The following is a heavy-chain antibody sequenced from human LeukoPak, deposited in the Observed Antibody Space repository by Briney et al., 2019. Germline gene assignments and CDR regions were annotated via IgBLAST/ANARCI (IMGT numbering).Heavy chain of an antibody. J-gene: IGHJ4*02. CDR1: GFTFSSYA. D-gene: IGHD6-19*01. CDR2: TSGSGGST. V-gene: IGHV3-23*01. Sequence: KSGGSLRLSCAASGFTFSSYAMSWVRQAPGKGLEWVSATSGSGGSTYYADSVKGRFTISRDNSKNTLYLQMNSLRAEDTAVYYCAKIGSHYYFDYWGQGTLVTVSS. CDR3: AKIGSHYYFDY.